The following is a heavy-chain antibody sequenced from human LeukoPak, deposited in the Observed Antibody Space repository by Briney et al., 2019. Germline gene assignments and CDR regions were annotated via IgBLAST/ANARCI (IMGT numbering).Heavy chain of an antibody. V-gene: IGHV3-15*01. Sequence: GGSLRLPCAASGFTFTNAWMSWVRQAPGKGLEWVGRIKGKTDGGTTDYAAPVKGRFTISRDDSKNTLYLQMNSLKTEDTAVYYCTTGYYYDSSGYYSWGQGTLVTVSS. CDR2: IKGKTDGGTT. D-gene: IGHD3-22*01. CDR1: GFTFTNAW. J-gene: IGHJ1*01. CDR3: TTGYYYDSSGYYS.